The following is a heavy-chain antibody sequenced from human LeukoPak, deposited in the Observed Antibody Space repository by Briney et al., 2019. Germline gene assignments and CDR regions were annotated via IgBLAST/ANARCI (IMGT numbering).Heavy chain of an antibody. CDR3: ARVGRYNWNYGGPNWFDP. J-gene: IGHJ5*02. CDR1: GGTFSSYA. D-gene: IGHD1-7*01. V-gene: IGHV1-69*13. Sequence: SVKVSCKASGGTFSSYAISWVRQAPGQGLEWMGGIIPIFGTANYAQKFQGRVTITADESTSTAYMELSSLRSEDTAVYYCARVGRYNWNYGGPNWFDPWGQGTLVTISS. CDR2: IIPIFGTA.